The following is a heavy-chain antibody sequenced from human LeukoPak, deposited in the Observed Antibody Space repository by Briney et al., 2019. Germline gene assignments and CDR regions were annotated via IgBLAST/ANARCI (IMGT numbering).Heavy chain of an antibody. V-gene: IGHV3-23*01. J-gene: IGHJ3*02. D-gene: IGHD1-14*01. Sequence: PGGSLRLSCTASGFTFRNYAMTWVRQAPGKGLEWVSTISGSGGTTYYADSVQGRLSISRDNSKNTLSLQMNSLRAEDTAVYYCAAPGTGAFDIWGQGTMVTVSS. CDR1: GFTFRNYA. CDR3: AAPGTGAFDI. CDR2: ISGSGGTT.